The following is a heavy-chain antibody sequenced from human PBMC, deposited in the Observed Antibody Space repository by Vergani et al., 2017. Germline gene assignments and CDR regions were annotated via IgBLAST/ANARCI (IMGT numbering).Heavy chain of an antibody. J-gene: IGHJ4*02. V-gene: IGHV3-23*01. Sequence: EVQLLESGGGLVQPGGSLRLSCAASGFTFSSYAMSWVRQAPGKGLEWVSAISGSGGSTYYADSVKGRFTISRDNSKNTLYLQMNSLRAEDTALYYCARGDIVVVPAALDYWGQGTLVTVSS. CDR3: ARGDIVVVPAALDY. CDR1: GFTFSSYA. D-gene: IGHD2-2*01. CDR2: ISGSGGST.